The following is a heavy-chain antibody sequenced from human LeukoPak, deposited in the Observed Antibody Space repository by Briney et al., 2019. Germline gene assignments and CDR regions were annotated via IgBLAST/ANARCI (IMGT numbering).Heavy chain of an antibody. J-gene: IGHJ5*02. CDR1: GYTFTSYG. D-gene: IGHD4-11*01. CDR2: ISAYNGNT. CDR3: ARVPIAYSNYRTNSRQSNWFDP. V-gene: IGHV1-18*01. Sequence: AASVKVSCKASGYTFTSYGISWVRQAPGQGLEWMGWISAYNGNTNYAQKLQGRVTMTTDTSTSTAYMELRSLRSDDTAVYYCARVPIAYSNYRTNSRQSNWFDPWGQGTLVTVSS.